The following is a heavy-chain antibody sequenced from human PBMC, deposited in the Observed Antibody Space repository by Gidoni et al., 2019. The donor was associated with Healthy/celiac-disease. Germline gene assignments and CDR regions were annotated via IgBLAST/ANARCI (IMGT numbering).Heavy chain of an antibody. CDR1: GFTFSSYG. D-gene: IGHD6-6*01. CDR2: ILFNGSNK. Sequence: QVQLVESGGGVVQPGRALRLSCAASGFTFSSYGMHWVRQAPGKGLEGVAVILFNGSNKYYADSVKGRFTISRDNSKNTLYLQMNSLRAEDTAVYYCARDFPSTIAARPWGSGLFDSWGQGTLVTVSS. V-gene: IGHV3-33*01. J-gene: IGHJ4*02. CDR3: ARDFPSTIAARPWGSGLFDS.